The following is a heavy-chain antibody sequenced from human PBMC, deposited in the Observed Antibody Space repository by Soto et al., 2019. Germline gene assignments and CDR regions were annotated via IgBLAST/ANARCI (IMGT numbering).Heavy chain of an antibody. Sequence: GASVXVSFKCSLGTFSIYAIICLLQAPGQGLEWMGGIIPIFVTANYAQKFQGRVTITADESTSTAYMELSSLRSEDTAVYYCARDELRFLNYGMDLWGQGTTVTVSS. V-gene: IGHV1-69*01. CDR1: LGTFSIYA. CDR2: IIPIFVTA. J-gene: IGHJ6*02. CDR3: ARDELRFLNYGMDL. D-gene: IGHD3-3*01.